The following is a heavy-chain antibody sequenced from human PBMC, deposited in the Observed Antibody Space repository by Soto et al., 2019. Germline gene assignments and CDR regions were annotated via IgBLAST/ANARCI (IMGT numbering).Heavy chain of an antibody. CDR3: AKDRGSGWYHFPAPIDS. CDR1: GFTFNTYG. J-gene: IGHJ4*02. D-gene: IGHD6-19*01. Sequence: PGGSLRLSCAASGFTFNTYGMHWVRQAPGKGLEWVTVISYDGSSQNYADSVKGRFTISRDNSKNTPYLQMNSLRAEDTAVYYCAKDRGSGWYHFPAPIDSWGQGTLVAVSS. CDR2: ISYDGSSQ. V-gene: IGHV3-30*18.